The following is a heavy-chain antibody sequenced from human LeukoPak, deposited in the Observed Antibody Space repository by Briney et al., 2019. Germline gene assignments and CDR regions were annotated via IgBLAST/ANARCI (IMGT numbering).Heavy chain of an antibody. CDR1: GFTFSSYW. V-gene: IGHV3-7*01. CDR2: IKQDGSEK. Sequence: GGSLRLSCAASGFTFSSYWMSWVRQAPGKGREWVANIKQDGSEKYYVDPVKGRFTISRDNAKNSLYLQMNSLRAEDTAVYYCAREGFDWNSRAFDPWGQGTLVTVSS. D-gene: IGHD1-7*01. J-gene: IGHJ5*02. CDR3: AREGFDWNSRAFDP.